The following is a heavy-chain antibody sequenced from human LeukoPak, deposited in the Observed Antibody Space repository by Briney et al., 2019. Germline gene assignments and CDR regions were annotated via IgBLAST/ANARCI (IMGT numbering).Heavy chain of an antibody. CDR3: AKGVSRPTYYYDSSDAFDI. V-gene: IGHV3-23*01. D-gene: IGHD3-22*01. CDR1: GFSFSNYG. CDR2: MSGSDEST. Sequence: PGGSLRLSCVASGFSFSNYGMTWVRQAPGKGLEWVSSMSGSDESTYYADSVKGRFTISRDNSKNTLYLQMNSLRAEDTAVYYCAKGVSRPTYYYDSSDAFDIWGQGTMVTVSS. J-gene: IGHJ3*02.